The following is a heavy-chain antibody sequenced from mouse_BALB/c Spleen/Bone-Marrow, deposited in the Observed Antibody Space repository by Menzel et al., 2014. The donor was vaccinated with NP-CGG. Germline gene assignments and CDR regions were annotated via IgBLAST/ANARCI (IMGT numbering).Heavy chain of an antibody. CDR2: IRNKAYGYTT. J-gene: IGHJ4*01. CDR1: GFTFTDYY. V-gene: IGHV7-3*02. Sequence: VMLVESGGGLVQPGGSLRLSCTTSGFTFTDYYMSWVRQPPGKALEWLAFIRNKAYGYTTEYSASVRGRFTISRDNSQSILYLQMNTLRAEDSATYYCARFPMDYWGQGTSVTVSS. CDR3: ARFPMDY.